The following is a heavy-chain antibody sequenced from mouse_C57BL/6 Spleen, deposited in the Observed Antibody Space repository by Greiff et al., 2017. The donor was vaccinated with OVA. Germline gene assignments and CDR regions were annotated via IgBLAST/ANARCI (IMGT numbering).Heavy chain of an antibody. J-gene: IGHJ4*01. V-gene: IGHV1-69*01. CDR3: ARTTVVATKGG. Sequence: VQLQQPGAELVMPGASVKLSCKASGYTFTSYWMHWVKQRPGQGLAWIGEIDPSASYTNYNQKFKGKSTLTVDKSSSTAYMQRSSLTSEGTAVYYCARTTVVATKGGWGQGTSVTVSS. CDR2: IDPSASYT. CDR1: GYTFTSYW. D-gene: IGHD1-1*01.